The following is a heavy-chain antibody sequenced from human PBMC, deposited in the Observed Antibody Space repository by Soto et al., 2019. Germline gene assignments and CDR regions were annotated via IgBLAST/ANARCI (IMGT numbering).Heavy chain of an antibody. CDR2: IWYDGSNK. Sequence: GGSLRLSCAASGFTFSSYGMHWVRQAPGKGLEWVAVIWYDGSNKYYADSVKGRFTISRDNSKNTLYLQMNSLRAEDTAVYYCARDVAYCGGDCYKDQMQPDYWGQGTLVTVSS. J-gene: IGHJ4*02. V-gene: IGHV3-33*01. CDR1: GFTFSSYG. CDR3: ARDVAYCGGDCYKDQMQPDY. D-gene: IGHD2-21*01.